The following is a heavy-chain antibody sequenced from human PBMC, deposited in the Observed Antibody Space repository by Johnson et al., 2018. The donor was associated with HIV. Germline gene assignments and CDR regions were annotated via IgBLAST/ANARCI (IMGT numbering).Heavy chain of an antibody. J-gene: IGHJ3*01. D-gene: IGHD6-19*01. CDR3: AKELRQWLVDALQL. Sequence: VQLVESGGGLIQPGKSLRLSCAASGFTFDDYAMHWVRQAPGKGLEGVSGISWNSDTIRYADSVKGRFPISRDNAQNSLYLQMNSVRAEDTALYYCAKELRQWLVDALQLWGQGTMVTVSS. V-gene: IGHV3-9*01. CDR1: GFTFDDYA. CDR2: ISWNSDTI.